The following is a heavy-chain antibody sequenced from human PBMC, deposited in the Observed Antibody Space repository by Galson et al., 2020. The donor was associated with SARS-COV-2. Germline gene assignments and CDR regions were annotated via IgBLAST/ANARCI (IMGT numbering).Heavy chain of an antibody. CDR3: ARQDGITMIVVVENWFDP. CDR1: GYTFTGYY. J-gene: IGHJ5*02. CDR2: INPNSGGT. Sequence: ASVKVSCKASGYTFTGYYMHWVRQAPGQGLEWMGWINPNSGGTNYAQKFQGRVTMTRDTSISTAYMELSRLRSDDTAVYYCARQDGITMIVVVENWFDPGGQGTLVTVSS. V-gene: IGHV1-2*02. D-gene: IGHD3-22*01.